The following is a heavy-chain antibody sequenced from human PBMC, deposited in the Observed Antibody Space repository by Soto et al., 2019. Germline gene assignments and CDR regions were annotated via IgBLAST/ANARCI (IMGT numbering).Heavy chain of an antibody. CDR1: GFTFNDFE. J-gene: IGHJ4*02. Sequence: EVQLLESGGGLVQPGGSLRLSCGVSGFTFNDFEMNWVRQAPGKGLEWLAYIDGSGTTKKYADSVRGRFTISRENPNNSLFLQTSSLSAAYTAIYYCARGFGRLNYWGQGTLGYVSS. D-gene: IGHD3-10*01. CDR2: IDGSGTTK. V-gene: IGHV3-48*03. CDR3: ARGFGRLNY.